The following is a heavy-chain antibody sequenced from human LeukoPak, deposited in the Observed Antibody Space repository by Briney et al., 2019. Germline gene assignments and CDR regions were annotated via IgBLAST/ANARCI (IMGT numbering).Heavy chain of an antibody. J-gene: IGHJ4*02. D-gene: IGHD1-26*01. CDR2: IYYNGGT. CDR3: ASSGSYYRFDY. CDR1: GGSISSYY. Sequence: PSETLSLTCTVSGGSISSYYWSWIRQPPGKALEYIGYIYYNGGTNYNPSLKSRVTISVDTSKNQFSLKLNSVTAADTAVYYCASSGSYYRFDYWGQGTLVTVSS. V-gene: IGHV4-59*08.